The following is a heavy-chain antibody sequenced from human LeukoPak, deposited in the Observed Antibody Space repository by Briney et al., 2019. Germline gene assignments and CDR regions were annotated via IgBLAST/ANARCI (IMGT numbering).Heavy chain of an antibody. V-gene: IGHV3-23*01. CDR1: GFTFSSYA. CDR2: ISGSGGST. J-gene: IGHJ4*02. D-gene: IGHD6-13*01. CDR3: AKGTPGLYSSSWYYFDY. Sequence: GGSLRLSCAASGFTFSSYAMSWVRQAPGKGLEWVSAISGSGGSTYYADSVKGRFTISRDNSKNTLYLQMNSLRAEDTAVYYCAKGTPGLYSSSWYYFDYWGQGTLVTVSS.